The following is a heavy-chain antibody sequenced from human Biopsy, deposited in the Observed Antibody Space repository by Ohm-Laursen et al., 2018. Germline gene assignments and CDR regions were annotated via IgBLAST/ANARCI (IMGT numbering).Heavy chain of an antibody. Sequence: SETLSLTCTVSGGSLSSYSWSWIRRPAGKGLEWIGQIYTSGITNYNPSLKSRVTMSVDTSKNKFSLRGSSVTAADTAVYYCARDRDRRGWFDPWGQGTLVTVSS. V-gene: IGHV4-4*07. CDR1: GGSLSSYS. CDR2: IYTSGIT. J-gene: IGHJ5*02. D-gene: IGHD1-14*01. CDR3: ARDRDRRGWFDP.